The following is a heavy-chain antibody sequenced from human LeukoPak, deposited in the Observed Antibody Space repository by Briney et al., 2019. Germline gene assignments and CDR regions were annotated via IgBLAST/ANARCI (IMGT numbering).Heavy chain of an antibody. Sequence: SETLSLTCTVSGGSISSSSYYWGWIRQPPGKGLEWIGSIYYSGSTYYNPSLKSRVTISVDTSKNQFSLKLSSVTAADTAVYYCASLYCSGGSCYRQGYYYFDYWGQGTLVTVSS. CDR3: ASLYCSGGSCYRQGYYYFDY. V-gene: IGHV4-39*01. CDR1: GGSISSSSYY. D-gene: IGHD2-15*01. CDR2: IYYSGST. J-gene: IGHJ4*02.